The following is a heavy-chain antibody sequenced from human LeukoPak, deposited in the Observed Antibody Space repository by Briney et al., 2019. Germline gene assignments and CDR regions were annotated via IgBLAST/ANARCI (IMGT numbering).Heavy chain of an antibody. CDR2: INPKSGGT. Sequence: ASVKVSCKASGYTFSDYYIHWVRQVPGHGLEWMGWINPKSGGTNYAQKFQGRVTMTRDSSINTAYMELTRLQSDDAAVYYCAREGRGAPAAVTDSDYWGQGTLVTVSS. CDR3: AREGRGAPAAVTDSDY. V-gene: IGHV1-2*02. CDR1: GYTFSDYY. D-gene: IGHD2-2*01. J-gene: IGHJ4*02.